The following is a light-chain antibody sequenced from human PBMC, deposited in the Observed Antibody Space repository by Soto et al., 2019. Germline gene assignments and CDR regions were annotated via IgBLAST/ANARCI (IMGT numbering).Light chain of an antibody. J-gene: IGKJ2*01. CDR1: QTVSSY. CDR2: DSS. Sequence: EIVLTQSPATLSLSPGERATLSCRASQTVSSYVAWYQQRHGQAPRLVIYDSSNRAPGVPARFSVSGSGTQFTLTISSLEPEDSAVDYCQQRYNRPPYTFGQGTKLEIK. V-gene: IGKV3-11*01. CDR3: QQRYNRPPYT.